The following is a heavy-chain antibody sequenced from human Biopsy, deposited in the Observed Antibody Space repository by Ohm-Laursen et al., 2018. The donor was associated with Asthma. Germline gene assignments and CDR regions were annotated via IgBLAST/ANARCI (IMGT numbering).Heavy chain of an antibody. CDR1: GGAMSTSGSY. CDR3: ARAVSSSSYWYFDL. J-gene: IGHJ2*01. D-gene: IGHD6-6*01. Sequence: SDTLSLTWIVSGGAMSTSGSYWGWIRQSPGKGLEWIGSIYYSGRTYYNPSLESRVTISADTSKNHFSLKVTCVTAADTAVYYCARAVSSSSYWYFDLWGRGDLVTVSS. CDR2: IYYSGRT. V-gene: IGHV4-39*02.